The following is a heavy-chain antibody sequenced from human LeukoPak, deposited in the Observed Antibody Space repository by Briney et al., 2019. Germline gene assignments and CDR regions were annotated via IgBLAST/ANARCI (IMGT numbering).Heavy chain of an antibody. D-gene: IGHD6-19*01. Sequence: GGSLRLSCAASGFTFDNYAMNWVRQVPGKGLEWISLISWNSGTIGYADSVKGRFTISRDNANNFLYLQMNSLRAEDTALYYYARAYKDRSLAGKKEFFQHWGQGTLVTVSP. V-gene: IGHV3-9*01. CDR2: ISWNSGTI. CDR1: GFTFDNYA. J-gene: IGHJ1*01. CDR3: ARAYKDRSLAGKKEFFQH.